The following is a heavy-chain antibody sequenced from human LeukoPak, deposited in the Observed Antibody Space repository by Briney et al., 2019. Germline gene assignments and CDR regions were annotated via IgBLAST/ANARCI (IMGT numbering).Heavy chain of an antibody. V-gene: IGHV4-38-2*02. CDR2: IYHSGST. CDR1: GYSISSGYY. CDR3: ARDGYSSGWYPRSFDY. D-gene: IGHD6-19*01. Sequence: PSETLSLTCTVSGYSISSGYYWGWIRPPPGKGLEWIGSIYHSGSTYYNPSLKSRVTISVDTSKNQFSLKLSSVTAADTAVYYCARDGYSSGWYPRSFDYWGQGTLVTVSS. J-gene: IGHJ4*02.